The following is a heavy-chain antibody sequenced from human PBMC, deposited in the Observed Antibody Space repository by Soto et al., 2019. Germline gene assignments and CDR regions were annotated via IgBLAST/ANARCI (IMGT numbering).Heavy chain of an antibody. D-gene: IGHD3-22*01. J-gene: IGHJ4*02. V-gene: IGHV2-5*02. CDR2: IYWDDDK. CDR3: AHSSGYYDSSGYRNFDY. Sequence: QITLKESGPTLVKPTQTLTLTCTFSGFSLSTSGVGVGWIRQPPGKALEWLALIYWDDDKRYSPSLTSRLTITEDTSKNQVVLTMTNMDPVDTATYFCAHSSGYYDSSGYRNFDYWGQGTLVTVSS. CDR1: GFSLSTSGVG.